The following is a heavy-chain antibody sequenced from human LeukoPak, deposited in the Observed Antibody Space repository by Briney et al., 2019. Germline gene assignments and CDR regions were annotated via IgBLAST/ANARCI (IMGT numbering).Heavy chain of an antibody. CDR3: ARVENCSGGSCCHLTD. D-gene: IGHD2-15*01. Sequence: ASVKVSCKASGYTFTSYGISWGRQAPRQGLEWMGWISAYNGNTNYAQKLQGRVTMTTDTSTSTAYMELRSLRSDDTAVYYCARVENCSGGSCCHLTDWGQGTLVTVSS. J-gene: IGHJ4*02. CDR1: GYTFTSYG. V-gene: IGHV1-18*01. CDR2: ISAYNGNT.